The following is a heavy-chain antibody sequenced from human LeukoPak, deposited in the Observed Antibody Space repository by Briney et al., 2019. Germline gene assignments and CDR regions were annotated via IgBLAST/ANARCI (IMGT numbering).Heavy chain of an antibody. V-gene: IGHV4-34*01. Sequence: SEKLSLTCAVYGRYFSGYYWTWIRQTPEKGLEWIGKMNPSGSTSYNPSLKSRVTISVDTSKNQFSLKLSSVTAADTAVYYCARGRQDVTMIVVVMTAVSYYLDVWGKGTTVTVS. D-gene: IGHD3-22*01. CDR3: ARGRQDVTMIVVVMTAVSYYLDV. J-gene: IGHJ6*03. CDR1: GRYFSGYY. CDR2: MNPSGST.